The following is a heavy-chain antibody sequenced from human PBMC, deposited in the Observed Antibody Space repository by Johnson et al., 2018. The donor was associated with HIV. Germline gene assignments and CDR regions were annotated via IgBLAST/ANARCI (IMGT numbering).Heavy chain of an antibody. Sequence: QVQLVESGGTLVEPGGSLTLSCAASGFIFRDYYMSWIRQAPGKGLEWVSYISSSGITIYYADSVKGRFTISRDNSKNTLYLQMNSLRDEDTALYYCARAVRYCVGDCHDGFDFWGQGTKVIVSS. CDR1: GFIFRDYY. CDR2: ISSSGITI. CDR3: ARAVRYCVGDCHDGFDF. J-gene: IGHJ3*01. D-gene: IGHD2-21*01. V-gene: IGHV3-11*01.